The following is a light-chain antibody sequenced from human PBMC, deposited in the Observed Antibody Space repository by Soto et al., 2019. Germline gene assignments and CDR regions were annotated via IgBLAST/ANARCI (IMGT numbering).Light chain of an antibody. CDR3: HQYNNCSPPI. CDR1: QSVSSN. V-gene: IGKV3-15*01. J-gene: IGKJ4*01. Sequence: EIVMTQSPATLSVSPGERATLSCRASQSVSSNLAWYQQKLGQPPRLLIYGASPRATGIPARFSGSGSGTEFTLTISSLQSEDSALYYCHQYNNCSPPIFGGGPKVEIK. CDR2: GAS.